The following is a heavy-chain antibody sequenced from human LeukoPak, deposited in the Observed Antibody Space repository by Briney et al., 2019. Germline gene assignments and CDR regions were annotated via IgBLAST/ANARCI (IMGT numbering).Heavy chain of an antibody. CDR2: IYHSGST. CDR1: GGSISSGGYS. D-gene: IGHD2-2*01. Sequence: SETLSLTCAVSGGSISSGGYSWSWIRQPPGKGLEWIGYIYHSGSTYYNPSLKSRVTISVDRPKNQFSLKLSSVTAADTAVYYCARSRSTSFDYWGQGTLVTVSS. CDR3: ARSRSTSFDY. J-gene: IGHJ4*02. V-gene: IGHV4-30-2*01.